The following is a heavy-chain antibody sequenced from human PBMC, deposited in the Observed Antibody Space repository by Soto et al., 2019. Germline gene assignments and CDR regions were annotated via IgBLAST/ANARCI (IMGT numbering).Heavy chain of an antibody. CDR2: IYSGGST. J-gene: IGHJ6*02. CDR3: AREWELPNYYGMDV. D-gene: IGHD1-26*01. V-gene: IGHV3-53*01. CDR1: GFTVSSNY. Sequence: EVQLVESGGGLIQPGGSLRLSCAASGFTVSSNYMSWVRQAPGKGLEWVSVIYSGGSTYYADSVKGRFTISRDNSKNTVHLQRTSLRAEDTAVYYCAREWELPNYYGMDVWGQGTTVTVSS.